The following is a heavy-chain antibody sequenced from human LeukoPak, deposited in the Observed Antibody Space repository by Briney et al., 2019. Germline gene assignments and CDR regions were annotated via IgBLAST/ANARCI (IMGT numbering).Heavy chain of an antibody. CDR2: ISGSGDST. Sequence: GGSLRLSCAASGFTFSSYAMTWVRQAPGKGLEWVSAISGSGDSTYYADPVRGRFTISRDYSKNTLFLQMNSLRAEDTAVYYCAKDRQQQLVLDYFDYWGQGTLVTVSS. CDR3: AKDRQQQLVLDYFDY. CDR1: GFTFSSYA. J-gene: IGHJ4*02. D-gene: IGHD6-13*01. V-gene: IGHV3-23*01.